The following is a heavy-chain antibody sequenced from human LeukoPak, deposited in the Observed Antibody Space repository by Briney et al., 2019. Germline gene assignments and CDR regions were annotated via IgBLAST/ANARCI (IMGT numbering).Heavy chain of an antibody. V-gene: IGHV3-48*01. Sequence: GGSLRLSCAASGFTFSSYTMNWVRQAPGKGLEWVSYISSNSSIIYYADSVKGRFTISRDNAWNSLYLQMNSLRAEDTAVYYCARESHSAFDIWGQGTMVTVSS. D-gene: IGHD2-15*01. J-gene: IGHJ3*02. CDR3: ARESHSAFDI. CDR2: ISSNSSII. CDR1: GFTFSSYT.